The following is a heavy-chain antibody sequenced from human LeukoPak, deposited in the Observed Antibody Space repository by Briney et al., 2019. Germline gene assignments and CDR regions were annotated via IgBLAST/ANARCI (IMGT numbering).Heavy chain of an antibody. CDR3: ARERLLNDFWSGYYPNWFDP. Sequence: ASVKVSCKASGYTFTSYDINWVRQATGQGLEWMGWMNPNSGNTGYAQKFQGRVTMTRNTSISTAYMELSSLRSEDTAVYYCARERLLNDFWSGYYPNWFDPWGQGTLVTVSS. V-gene: IGHV1-8*01. CDR1: GYTFTSYD. J-gene: IGHJ5*02. D-gene: IGHD3-3*01. CDR2: MNPNSGNT.